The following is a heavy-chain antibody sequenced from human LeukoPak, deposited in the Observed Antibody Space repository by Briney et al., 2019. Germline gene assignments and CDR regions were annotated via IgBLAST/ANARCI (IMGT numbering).Heavy chain of an antibody. CDR2: IGGDGRGT. CDR3: ARRVGGTPDY. CDR1: GFTFSNHA. D-gene: IGHD1-26*01. Sequence: PGGSLRLSCAASGFTFSNHAMTWVRQAPGKGLEWVSAIGGDGRGTDYADSVKGRFTISRDNSKNTLYLEMNSLRAEDTARYYCARRVGGTPDYWGPETLVTVSS. J-gene: IGHJ4*02. V-gene: IGHV3-23*01.